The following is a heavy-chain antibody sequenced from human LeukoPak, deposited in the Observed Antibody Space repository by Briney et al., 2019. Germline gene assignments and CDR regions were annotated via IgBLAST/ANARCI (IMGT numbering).Heavy chain of an antibody. CDR2: INHSGST. Sequence: PSETLSLTCAVYGGSFSGYYWSWIRQPPGKGLEWIGEINHSGSTNYNPSLKSRVTISVDTSKNQFSLKLSSVTAADTAVYYCARKPTYSSSWPFDYWGQGTLVTVSS. CDR3: ARKPTYSSSWPFDY. J-gene: IGHJ4*02. D-gene: IGHD6-13*01. CDR1: GGSFSGYY. V-gene: IGHV4-34*01.